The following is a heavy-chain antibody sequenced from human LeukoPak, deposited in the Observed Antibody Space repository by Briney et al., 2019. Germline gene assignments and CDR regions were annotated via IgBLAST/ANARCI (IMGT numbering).Heavy chain of an antibody. Sequence: SETLSLTCAVYGGSFSGYYWSWIRQPPGKGLEWIGEINHSGSTNYNPSLKSRVTISVDTSKNQFSLKLSSVTAADTAVYYCARVAGYCSGGSCYSGLDYWGQGTLVTVSS. CDR1: GGSFSGYY. D-gene: IGHD2-15*01. CDR3: ARVAGYCSGGSCYSGLDY. CDR2: INHSGST. J-gene: IGHJ4*02. V-gene: IGHV4-34*01.